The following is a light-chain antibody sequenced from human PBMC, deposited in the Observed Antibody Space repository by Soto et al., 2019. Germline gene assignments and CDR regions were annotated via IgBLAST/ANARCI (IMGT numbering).Light chain of an antibody. J-gene: IGLJ2*01. V-gene: IGLV1-44*01. CDR3: AAWDDSLSAVV. CDR1: SSNIGINT. Sequence: QSVLTQPPSASGTPGQRVTISCSGSSSNIGINTVNWYQQVPGTAPKLLIYTDNLRPSGVPDRFSGSKSGTSGSLAISGLRSDDEADYYCAAWDDSLSAVVFGGGTKLTVL. CDR2: TDN.